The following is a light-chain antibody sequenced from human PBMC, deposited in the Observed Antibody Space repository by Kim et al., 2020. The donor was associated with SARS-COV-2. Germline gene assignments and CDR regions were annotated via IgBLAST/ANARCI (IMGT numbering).Light chain of an antibody. J-gene: IGLJ3*02. Sequence: PGETVTLTCGSSTGAVSSGHYPHWLQLQPGHAPTILISDTTKKPSGTPARFSGSLLGGKAALTLSGAQPEDEADYYCLLSYSGARVFGGGTQLTVL. CDR3: LLSYSGARV. CDR1: TGAVSSGHY. V-gene: IGLV7-46*01. CDR2: DTT.